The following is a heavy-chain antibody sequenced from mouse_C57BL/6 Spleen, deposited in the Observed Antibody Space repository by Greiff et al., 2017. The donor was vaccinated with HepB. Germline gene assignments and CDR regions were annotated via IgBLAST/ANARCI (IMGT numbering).Heavy chain of an antibody. CDR3: ARFDGYYGYFDV. D-gene: IGHD2-3*01. J-gene: IGHJ1*03. CDR1: GYTFTSYW. Sequence: VQLQQPGAELVRPGSSVKLSCKASGYTFTSYWMDWVKQRPGQGLEWIGNIYPSDSETHYNQKFKDKATLTVDKSSSTAYMQLSSLTSEDSAVYYWARFDGYYGYFDVWGTGTTVTVSS. CDR2: IYPSDSET. V-gene: IGHV1-61*01.